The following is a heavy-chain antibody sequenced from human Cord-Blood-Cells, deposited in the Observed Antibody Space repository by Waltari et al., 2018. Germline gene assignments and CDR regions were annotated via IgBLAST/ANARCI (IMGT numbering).Heavy chain of an antibody. J-gene: IGHJ4*02. CDR3: AKSGAGTFDY. CDR2: IRYDGSNK. Sequence: QVQLVESGGGVVQPGGSLRLSCAASGFTFSSYGMHWVRQAPGRGLVWVAFIRYDGSNKYYADSVKVRFTISRDNSKNTLYLQMNSLRAEDTAVYYCAKSGAGTFDYWGQGTLVTVSS. D-gene: IGHD1-7*01. V-gene: IGHV3-30*02. CDR1: GFTFSSYG.